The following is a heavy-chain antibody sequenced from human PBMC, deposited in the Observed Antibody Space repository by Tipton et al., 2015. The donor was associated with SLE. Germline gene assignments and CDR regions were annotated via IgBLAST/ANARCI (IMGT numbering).Heavy chain of an antibody. D-gene: IGHD5-18*01. Sequence: TLSLTCAVYGGSFSGYYWSWIRQPPGKGLEWIGEIYHSGSTNYNPSLKSRVTISVDTSKNQFSLKLSSVTAADSAVYYCARGADTAMVIDYWGQGTRVTVSS. CDR1: GGSFSGYY. CDR3: ARGADTAMVIDY. V-gene: IGHV4-34*01. J-gene: IGHJ4*02. CDR2: IYHSGST.